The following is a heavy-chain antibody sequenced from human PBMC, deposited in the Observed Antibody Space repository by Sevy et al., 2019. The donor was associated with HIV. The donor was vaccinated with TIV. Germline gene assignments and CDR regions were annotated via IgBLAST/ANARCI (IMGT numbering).Heavy chain of an antibody. CDR3: ARVRYNYGSYYFDY. CDR1: IFTFSDYY. Sequence: GGSLRLSCAASIFTFSDYYMSWIRQAPGMGLECVSHISSGGSHIHYADSVKGRFTISRDNAKKSLYLQMNSLTAEDTAVYYCARVRYNYGSYYFDYWGQGTLVTVSS. CDR2: ISSGGSHI. V-gene: IGHV3-11*01. D-gene: IGHD5-18*01. J-gene: IGHJ4*02.